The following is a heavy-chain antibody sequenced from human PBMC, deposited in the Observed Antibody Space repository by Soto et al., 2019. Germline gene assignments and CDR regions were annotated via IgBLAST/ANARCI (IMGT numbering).Heavy chain of an antibody. CDR2: IMPVFRTP. CDR3: ARDNDRPQLGGNYYYILDV. Sequence: QVQLEQSGAEVKKPGSSVNVSCKASGGTFRTAAISWVRQAPGQGLEWMGGIMPVFRTPDYAQKFQGRVTITADESTNTAYMELSGLRSDDTAVYYCARDNDRPQLGGNYYYILDVCGQGTTITVSS. J-gene: IGHJ6*02. CDR1: GGTFRTAA. D-gene: IGHD2-8*01. V-gene: IGHV1-69*12.